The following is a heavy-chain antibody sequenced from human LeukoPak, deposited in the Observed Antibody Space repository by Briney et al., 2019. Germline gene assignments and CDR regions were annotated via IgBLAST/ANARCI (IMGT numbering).Heavy chain of an antibody. J-gene: IGHJ4*02. V-gene: IGHV3-30*18. Sequence: QPGRPLRLSCAASGFSFSTYGMRWVPQAPGKGLDWVAVISFDGSDQYYADSVKGRFTVSRDNSKNTLYLQMNSLRAEDTAVYYCAKLGCSSTRCYINYWGQGTLVTVSS. D-gene: IGHD2-2*01. CDR2: ISFDGSDQ. CDR3: AKLGCSSTRCYINY. CDR1: GFSFSTYG.